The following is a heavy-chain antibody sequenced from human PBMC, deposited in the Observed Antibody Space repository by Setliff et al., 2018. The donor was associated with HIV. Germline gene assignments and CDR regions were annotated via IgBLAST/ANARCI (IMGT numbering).Heavy chain of an antibody. CDR1: GYTFADYY. D-gene: IGHD3-3*01. Sequence: ASVKVSCKASGYTFADYYIYWVRQAPGQGLEWMGRINPNSGGTHYAQKFQGRVTMTGDTSVSTAYMELSGLGLDDTAVYYCARDFLNYDFYRAFDSWGQGTLVTVSS. V-gene: IGHV1-2*06. J-gene: IGHJ4*02. CDR2: INPNSGGT. CDR3: ARDFLNYDFYRAFDS.